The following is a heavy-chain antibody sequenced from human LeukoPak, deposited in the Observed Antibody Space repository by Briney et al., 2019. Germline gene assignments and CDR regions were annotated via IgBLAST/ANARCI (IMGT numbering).Heavy chain of an antibody. CDR2: IYSGGST. Sequence: GGSLRLSCAASGFSFSSYGMHWVRQAPGKGLEWVSVIYSGGSTYYADSVKGRFTISRDNSKNTLYLQMNSLRAEDTAVYYCARGGVQLWCWGQGTLVTVSS. CDR3: ARGGVQLWC. D-gene: IGHD5-18*01. CDR1: GFSFSSYG. V-gene: IGHV3-53*01. J-gene: IGHJ4*02.